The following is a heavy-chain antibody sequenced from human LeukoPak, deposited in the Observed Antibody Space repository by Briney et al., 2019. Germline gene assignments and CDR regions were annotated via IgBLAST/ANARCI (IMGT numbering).Heavy chain of an antibody. CDR3: ARDRHCYDSSASDY. D-gene: IGHD3-22*01. CDR1: GYSISSGYY. V-gene: IGHV4-38-2*02. CDR2: IYHSGST. J-gene: IGHJ4*02. Sequence: SETLSLTCTVSGYSISSGYYWGWIRQPPGKGLEWIGSIYHSGSTYYNPSLKSRVTISVDTSKNQFSLKLSSVTAADTAVYYCARDRHCYDSSASDYWGQGTLVTVSS.